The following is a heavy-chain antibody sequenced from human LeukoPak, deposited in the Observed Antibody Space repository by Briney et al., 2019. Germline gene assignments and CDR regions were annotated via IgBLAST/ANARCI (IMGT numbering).Heavy chain of an antibody. CDR1: GFTFSSYG. CDR3: ARDPTMVRGVKPYYYYYYGMDV. J-gene: IGHJ6*04. CDR2: IWYDGSNK. Sequence: GGSLRLSCAASGFTFSSYGMHWVRQAPGKGLEWVAVIWYDGSNKYYADSVKGRFTISRDNSKNTLYLQMNSLRAEDTAVYYCARDPTMVRGVKPYYYYYYGMDVWGKGTTVTVSS. V-gene: IGHV3-33*01. D-gene: IGHD3-10*01.